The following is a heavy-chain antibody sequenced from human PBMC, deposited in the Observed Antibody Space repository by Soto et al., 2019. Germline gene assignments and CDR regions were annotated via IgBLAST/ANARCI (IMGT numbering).Heavy chain of an antibody. Sequence: ASVKVSCKASGYTFTAYSMHWVRQAPGQGLEWIGWFNPNSGDTVYAEKFQGRVTLTRDTSISTACMELSSLRSDDTAEYYCARGYCSGGTCYLSEAFDIWGQGTMVTVSS. V-gene: IGHV1-2*02. CDR3: ARGYCSGGTCYLSEAFDI. D-gene: IGHD2-15*01. CDR1: GYTFTAYS. J-gene: IGHJ3*02. CDR2: FNPNSGDT.